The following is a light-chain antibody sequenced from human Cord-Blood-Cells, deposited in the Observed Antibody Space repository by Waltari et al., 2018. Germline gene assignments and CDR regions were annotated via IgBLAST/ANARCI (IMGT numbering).Light chain of an antibody. V-gene: IGKV3-15*01. CDR2: GAS. J-gene: IGKJ1*01. Sequence: EIVMTQSPATLSVSPGARATLSCRTSQSVSSNLAWYRQNPGQAPRLLSYGASTRATGIPARFSGSGSGTEFTLTISSLQSEDFAGYYCQQYNNWPQTFGQGTKVEIK. CDR1: QSVSSN. CDR3: QQYNNWPQT.